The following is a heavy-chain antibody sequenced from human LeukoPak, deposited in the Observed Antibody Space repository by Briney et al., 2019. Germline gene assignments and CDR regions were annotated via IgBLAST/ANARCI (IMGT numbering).Heavy chain of an antibody. Sequence: SETLSLTCTVSGYSISSGYYWGWIRQPPGKGLEWIGNIYPTGSTYYNPSLKSRVTISVDTSKNQFSLKVSSVSAADTAVYYCARDGYSYGYSFDYWGQGTLVTVSS. D-gene: IGHD5-18*01. J-gene: IGHJ4*02. CDR2: IYPTGST. CDR3: ARDGYSYGYSFDY. CDR1: GYSISSGYY. V-gene: IGHV4-38-2*02.